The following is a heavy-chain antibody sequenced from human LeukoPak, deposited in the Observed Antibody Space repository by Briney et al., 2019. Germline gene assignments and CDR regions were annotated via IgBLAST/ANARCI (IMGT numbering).Heavy chain of an antibody. CDR2: IKQDGSEK. Sequence: PGGSLRLSRAASGFTFSSYWMNWVRQAPGKGLEWVANIKQDGSEKYYVDSVKGRFTISRDNAKNSLYLQVNSLRAEDTAVYYGGRGSAAVTGWGQGTLVTVSS. J-gene: IGHJ4*02. V-gene: IGHV3-7*04. D-gene: IGHD6-13*01. CDR1: GFTFSSYW. CDR3: GRGSAAVTG.